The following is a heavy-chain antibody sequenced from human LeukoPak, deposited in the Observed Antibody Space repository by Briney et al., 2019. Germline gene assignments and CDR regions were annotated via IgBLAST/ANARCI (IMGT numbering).Heavy chain of an antibody. CDR1: GGTFSSYA. CDR3: ARAYSGSPPKTRSGAFDI. D-gene: IGHD1-26*01. J-gene: IGHJ3*02. Sequence: SVKVSCKASGGTFSSYAISWVRQAPGQGLEWMGGIIPIFGTANYAQKFQGRVTITTDESTSTAYMELSSLRSEDTAVYYCARAYSGSPPKTRSGAFDIWGQGTMVTVSS. CDR2: IIPIFGTA. V-gene: IGHV1-69*05.